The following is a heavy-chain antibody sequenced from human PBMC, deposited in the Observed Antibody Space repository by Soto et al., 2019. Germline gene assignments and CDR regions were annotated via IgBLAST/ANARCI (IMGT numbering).Heavy chain of an antibody. CDR3: AREPNESYYFDY. D-gene: IGHD5-18*01. Sequence: ASVKVSCKSSGYILSDYCIHWVRQAPGQGLEWLGWMKPDDGGPNYAQNFQGRVTMTRDTSTSTVYMELTSLTSEDTAVYYCAREPNESYYFDYWGQGTLVTVSS. CDR2: MKPDDGGP. J-gene: IGHJ4*02. V-gene: IGHV1-2*02. CDR1: GYILSDYC.